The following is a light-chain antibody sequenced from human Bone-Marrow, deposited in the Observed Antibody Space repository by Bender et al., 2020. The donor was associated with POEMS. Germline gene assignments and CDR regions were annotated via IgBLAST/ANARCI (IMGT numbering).Light chain of an antibody. J-gene: IGLJ2*01. CDR2: DVI. CDR3: CSCAGIYTEGL. CDR1: SIGFYNY. Sequence: QSALTQPRSVSGSPGQSVTITCSGSSIGFYNYVSCYQQHPGKAPKLMIYDVIRRPSGVPDRFSGSRSGDTASLIISGLQTEDEADYYCCSCAGIYTEGLFGGGTKLTV. V-gene: IGLV2-11*01.